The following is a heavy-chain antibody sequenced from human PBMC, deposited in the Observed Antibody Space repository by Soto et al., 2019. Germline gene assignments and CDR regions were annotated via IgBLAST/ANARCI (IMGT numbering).Heavy chain of an antibody. J-gene: IGHJ4*02. D-gene: IGHD2-15*01. V-gene: IGHV1-18*01. CDR3: ARHPYCSGGSCYSDFDY. CDR1: GCTFTSYG. Sequence: ASVKVSCKASGCTFTSYGISWVRQAPGQGLEWMGWISAYNGNTNYAQKLQGRVTMTTDTSTSTAYMELRSLRSDDTAVYYCARHPYCSGGSCYSDFDYWGQGTLVTVSS. CDR2: ISAYNGNT.